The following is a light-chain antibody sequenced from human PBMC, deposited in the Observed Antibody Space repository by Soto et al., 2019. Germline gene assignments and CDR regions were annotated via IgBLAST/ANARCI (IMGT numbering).Light chain of an antibody. CDR3: QRYDSLRT. CDR2: GAS. Sequence: EIVLTQSPGTLSLSPGERATLSCRASQSARSNFLAWYQQKPGQAPRLLIYGASNRATGIPDRFSGSGSGTDFTLTITRLEPEDFAMYYCQRYDSLRTFGQGTKVDIK. V-gene: IGKV3-20*01. J-gene: IGKJ1*01. CDR1: QSARSNF.